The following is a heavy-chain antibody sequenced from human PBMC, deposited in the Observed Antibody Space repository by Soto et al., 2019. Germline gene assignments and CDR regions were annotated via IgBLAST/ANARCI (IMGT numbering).Heavy chain of an antibody. CDR1: GFTFSSYA. CDR3: AKQQGPGTPYYYAMDV. Sequence: EVQLLEAGGGLVQFGGSQRLSCAASGFTFSSYAMSWVRQAPGKGLEWVSSLSGSGGATYYAASVKGRFTISRDNSKNTVYLQMNSLGADDTAVYYCAKQQGPGTPYYYAMDVWGQGTAVTVS. J-gene: IGHJ6*02. CDR2: LSGSGGAT. V-gene: IGHV3-23*01. D-gene: IGHD1-1*01.